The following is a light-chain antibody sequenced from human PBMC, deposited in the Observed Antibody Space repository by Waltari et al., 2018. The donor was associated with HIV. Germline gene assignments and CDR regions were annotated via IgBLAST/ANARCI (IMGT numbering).Light chain of an antibody. J-gene: IGLJ3*02. CDR2: ENN. CDR3: QSDDSSNQGV. Sequence: NFMLTQPHSVSESPGKTVIISCTGSSGSIAGNYVQWFQQRPGSAPPTVIYENNQRPSGVPDRFAGSIDTSSNAASLTISGLKTDDEADYYCQSDDSSNQGVIGGGTKLTVL. CDR1: SGSIAGNY. V-gene: IGLV6-57*02.